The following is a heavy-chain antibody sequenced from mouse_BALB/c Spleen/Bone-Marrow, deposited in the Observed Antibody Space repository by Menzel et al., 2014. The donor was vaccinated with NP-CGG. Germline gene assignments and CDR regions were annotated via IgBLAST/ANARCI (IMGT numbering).Heavy chain of an antibody. Sequence: VQLQQSGPQLVRPGASVKISCKASGYSFTSYWMHWMNQRPGQGLEWIGMIDPSDSETRLNQKFKDKATLTVDKSSSTAYMELSSPTSEDSAVYYCATYKRPYFDDWGQGTALTVSS. CDR1: GYSFTSYW. CDR2: IDPSDSET. J-gene: IGHJ2*01. V-gene: IGHV1-74*01. CDR3: ATYKRPYFDD.